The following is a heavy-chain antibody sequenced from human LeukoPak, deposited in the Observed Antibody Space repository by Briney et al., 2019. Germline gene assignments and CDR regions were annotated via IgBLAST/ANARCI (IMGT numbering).Heavy chain of an antibody. V-gene: IGHV3-7*01. D-gene: IGHD6-13*01. Sequence: GGSLRLSCAASGFTFSSYWMSWVRQAPGKGLEWVANIKQDGSEKYYVDSVKGRLTISRDNAKNSLYLQMNSLRAEDTAVYYCARVRAIAAAVDYFDYWGQGTLVTVSS. CDR1: GFTFSSYW. CDR3: ARVRAIAAAVDYFDY. CDR2: IKQDGSEK. J-gene: IGHJ4*02.